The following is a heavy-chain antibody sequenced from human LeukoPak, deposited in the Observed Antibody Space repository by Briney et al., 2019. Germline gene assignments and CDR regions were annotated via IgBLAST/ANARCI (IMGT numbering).Heavy chain of an antibody. CDR1: GFTFSSYS. Sequence: GGSLRLSCAASGFTFSSYSMNWVRQAPGKGLEWVSSISSSSSYIYYAGSVKGRFTISRDNAKNSLYLQMNSLRAEDTAVYYCARVRSAVVVPAATDYWGQGTLVTVSS. J-gene: IGHJ4*02. D-gene: IGHD2-2*01. V-gene: IGHV3-21*01. CDR2: ISSSSSYI. CDR3: ARVRSAVVVPAATDY.